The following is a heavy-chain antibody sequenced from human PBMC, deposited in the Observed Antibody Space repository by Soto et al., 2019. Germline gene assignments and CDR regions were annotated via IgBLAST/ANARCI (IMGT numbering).Heavy chain of an antibody. D-gene: IGHD4-17*01. CDR2: TYYRSKWYN. J-gene: IGHJ4*02. CDR3: ARGLLRAGFDY. V-gene: IGHV6-1*01. Sequence: PSQTLSLTCAISGDSVSSDSAIWNWIRQSPSRGLEWLGRTYYRSKWYNDYTLYVKSRITINPDTSKNQFSLQLNSVTPEDTAVYYCARGLLRAGFDYWGQGTLVTVSS. CDR1: GDSVSSDSAI.